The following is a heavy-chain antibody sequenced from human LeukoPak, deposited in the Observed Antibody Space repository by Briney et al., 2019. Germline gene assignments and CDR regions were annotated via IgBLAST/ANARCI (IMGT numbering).Heavy chain of an antibody. CDR3: ARFTEPGRFDY. V-gene: IGHV5-51*01. CDR1: GYIFPNYW. CDR2: IHPGDSDT. Sequence: PGGSLRLSCEASGYIFPNYWIGWVRQVPGKGLDWMGLIHPGDSDTRYSPSFQGQVTISVDKSITTAYLQWSSLKASDTAMYYCARFTEPGRFDYWGQGTLVTVSS. J-gene: IGHJ4*02. D-gene: IGHD1-14*01.